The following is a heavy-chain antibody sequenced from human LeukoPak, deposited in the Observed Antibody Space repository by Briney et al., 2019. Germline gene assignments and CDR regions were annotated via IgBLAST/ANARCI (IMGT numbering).Heavy chain of an antibody. D-gene: IGHD6-19*01. CDR1: GGSFSGYY. J-gene: IGHJ6*03. V-gene: IGHV4-34*01. CDR2: INHSGST. Sequence: SETLSLTXAVYGGSFSGYYWSWIRQPPGKGLEWIGEINHSGSTNHNPSLKSRVTISVDTSKNQFSLKLSSVTAADTAVYYCARARIAVAGTPSYYYYYYMDVWGKWTTVTVSS. CDR3: ARARIAVAGTPSYYYYYYMDV.